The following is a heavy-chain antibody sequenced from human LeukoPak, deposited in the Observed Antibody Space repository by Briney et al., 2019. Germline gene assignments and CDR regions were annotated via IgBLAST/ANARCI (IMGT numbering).Heavy chain of an antibody. D-gene: IGHD6-13*01. Sequence: SETLSLTCAVYGGSFSGYYWSWTRQPPGKGLEWIGEINHSGSTNYNPSLKSRVTISVDTSKTQFSLQMSSVTAADTAVYYCARGPGSSRGRATVPRYPTQDYWGQGTLVTVSS. V-gene: IGHV4-34*01. CDR2: INHSGST. CDR1: GGSFSGYY. CDR3: ARGPGSSRGRATVPRYPTQDY. J-gene: IGHJ4*02.